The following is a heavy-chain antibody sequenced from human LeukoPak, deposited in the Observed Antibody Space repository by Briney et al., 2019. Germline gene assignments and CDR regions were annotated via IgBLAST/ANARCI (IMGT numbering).Heavy chain of an antibody. CDR1: GFTFSSYA. CDR3: AKGRRYCRGGSCYSNYYYGMDV. V-gene: IGHV3-23*01. Sequence: GGSLRLSCAASGFTFSSYAMSWVRQAPGKGLEWVSAISGSGGSTYYADSVKGRFTISRDNSKNTLYLQMNSLRAEDTAVYYCAKGRRYCRGGSCYSNYYYGMDVWGQGTTVTVSS. CDR2: ISGSGGST. J-gene: IGHJ6*02. D-gene: IGHD2-15*01.